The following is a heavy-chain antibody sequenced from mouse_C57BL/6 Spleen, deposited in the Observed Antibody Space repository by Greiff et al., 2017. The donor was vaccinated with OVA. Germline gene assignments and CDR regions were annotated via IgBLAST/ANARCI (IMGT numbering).Heavy chain of an antibody. V-gene: IGHV5-16*01. Sequence: EVHLVESEGGLVQPGSSMKLSCTASGFTFSDYYMAWVRQVPEKGLEWVANINYDGSSTYYLDSLKSRFIISRDNAKNILYLQMSSLKSEDTATYYCARGGNYGGYYAMDYWGQGTSVTVSS. CDR2: INYDGSST. J-gene: IGHJ4*01. CDR1: GFTFSDYY. D-gene: IGHD2-1*01. CDR3: ARGGNYGGYYAMDY.